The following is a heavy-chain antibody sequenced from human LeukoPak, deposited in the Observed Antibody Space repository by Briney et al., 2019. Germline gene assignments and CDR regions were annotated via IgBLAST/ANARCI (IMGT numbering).Heavy chain of an antibody. D-gene: IGHD6-13*01. CDR1: GGSISSGDNY. CDR2: IYYSGST. J-gene: IGHJ4*02. Sequence: SETLSLTCTVSGGSISSGDNYWSWIRQPPGKGLEWIGYIYYSGSTYCNPSLKSRVTISVDTSKNQFSLKLNSVSAADTAVYYCARGDLYSSSWYNWGQGTLVTVSS. CDR3: ARGDLYSSSWYN. V-gene: IGHV4-30-4*08.